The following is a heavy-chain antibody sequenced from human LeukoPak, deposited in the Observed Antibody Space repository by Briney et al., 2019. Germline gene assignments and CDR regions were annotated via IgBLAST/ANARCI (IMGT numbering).Heavy chain of an antibody. Sequence: GASVKVSCKASGYTFTSYGISWVRQAPGQGLEWMGWISAYNGNTNYAQKLQGRVTMTTDTSTSTAYMELRSLRSDDTAVYYCARDKSSSPYNWFDPWGQGTLVTVSS. J-gene: IGHJ5*02. CDR3: ARDKSSSPYNWFDP. V-gene: IGHV1-18*01. CDR2: ISAYNGNT. D-gene: IGHD6-13*01. CDR1: GYTFTSYG.